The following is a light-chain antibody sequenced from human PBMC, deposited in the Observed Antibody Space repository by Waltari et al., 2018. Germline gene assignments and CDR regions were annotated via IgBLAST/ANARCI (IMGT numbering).Light chain of an antibody. Sequence: QSALTQPPSASGSPGQSVTISCTGTSSDVGGYNYVSWYQQHPGKAPKLMINEASKRPSGVPDRCSGSKSGNTASLTVSGLQAEDEADYYCSSYAGSNNYVVFGGGTKLTVL. J-gene: IGLJ2*01. CDR2: EAS. V-gene: IGLV2-8*01. CDR1: SSDVGGYNY. CDR3: SSYAGSNNYVV.